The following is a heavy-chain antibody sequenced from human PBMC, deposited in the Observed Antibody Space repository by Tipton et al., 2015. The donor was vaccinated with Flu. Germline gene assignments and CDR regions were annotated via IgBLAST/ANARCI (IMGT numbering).Heavy chain of an antibody. CDR3: ARTRGGYCTSSSCYADYFDY. V-gene: IGHV3-7*01. Sequence: SLRLSCAASGFTSSTYWMGWVRQAPGKGLEWVANINQGGSEKYYVDSVKGRFTISRDNAKNSLHLQMNSLRAEDTAVYYCARTRGGYCTSSSCYADYFDYWGQGTLVTVSS. CDR1: GFTSSTYW. CDR2: INQGGSEK. D-gene: IGHD2-2*01. J-gene: IGHJ4*02.